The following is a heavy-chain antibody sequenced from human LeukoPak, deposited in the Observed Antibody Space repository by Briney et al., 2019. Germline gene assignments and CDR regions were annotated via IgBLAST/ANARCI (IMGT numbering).Heavy chain of an antibody. Sequence: SETLSLTCTVSGASISSYYWSWIRQPAGKGLEWIGRIYTSGSTNYNPSLKSRVTMSVDTSKNQFSLKLSSVTAADTAVYYCARDGGYSSSWYPNWFDPWGQGTLVTVSS. CDR2: IYTSGST. V-gene: IGHV4-4*07. CDR1: GASISSYY. CDR3: ARDGGYSSSWYPNWFDP. D-gene: IGHD6-13*01. J-gene: IGHJ5*02.